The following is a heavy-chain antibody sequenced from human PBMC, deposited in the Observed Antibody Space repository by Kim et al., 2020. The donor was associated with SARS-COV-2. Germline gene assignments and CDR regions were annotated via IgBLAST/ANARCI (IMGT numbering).Heavy chain of an antibody. Sequence: SETLSLTCAVSGGSISSGGYSWSWIRQPPGKGLEWIGYIYHSGRTYYNPSLKSRVTISVDRSKNQFSLKLSSVTAADTAVYYCASVVVAPAAIIGGNAFDIWGQGTMVTVSS. CDR1: GGSISSGGYS. CDR3: ASVVVAPAAIIGGNAFDI. V-gene: IGHV4-30-2*01. J-gene: IGHJ3*02. D-gene: IGHD2-2*02. CDR2: IYHSGRT.